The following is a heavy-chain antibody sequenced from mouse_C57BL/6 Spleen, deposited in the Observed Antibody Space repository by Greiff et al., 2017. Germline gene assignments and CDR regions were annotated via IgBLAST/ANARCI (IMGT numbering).Heavy chain of an antibody. CDR3: AREGDYDDYAMDY. CDR2: IGPGSGST. V-gene: IGHV1-77*01. J-gene: IGHJ4*01. Sequence: VQLQQSGAELVKPGASVKISCKASGYTFTDYYINWVKQRPGQGLEWIGKIGPGSGSTYYNEKFKGKATLTADKSSSTAYMQRSSLTSEDSAVYFCAREGDYDDYAMDYWGQGTSVTVSS. D-gene: IGHD2-4*01. CDR1: GYTFTDYY.